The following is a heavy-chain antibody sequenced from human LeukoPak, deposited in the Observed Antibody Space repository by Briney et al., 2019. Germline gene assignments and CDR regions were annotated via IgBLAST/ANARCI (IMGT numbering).Heavy chain of an antibody. CDR2: IRSKAYGGAV. Sequence: PGRSLRLSCTASGFTFGDSGMSWFRQAPGKGREWVGFIRSKAYGGAVEYAASVKGRFTISRDDSKSIAYLLMNSLKTEDTAVYYCSRAPYYDFWCDYWGQGTLVTVSS. V-gene: IGHV3-49*03. CDR3: SRAPYYDFWCDY. J-gene: IGHJ4*02. D-gene: IGHD3-3*01. CDR1: GFTFGDSG.